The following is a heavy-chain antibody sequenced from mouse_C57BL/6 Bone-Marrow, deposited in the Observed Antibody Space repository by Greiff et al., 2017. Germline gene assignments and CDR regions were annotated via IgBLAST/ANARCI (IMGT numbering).Heavy chain of an antibody. CDR2: IHPNSGST. Sequence: VQLQQPGAELVKPGASVKLSCKASGYTFTSYWMHWVKQRPGQGLEWIGMIHPNSGSTNYNEKFKSKATLTVDKSSSTAYMQLSSLTSEDSAVYYCARIYDGYYDWYFDVWGTGTTVTVSS. V-gene: IGHV1-64*01. J-gene: IGHJ1*03. CDR3: ARIYDGYYDWYFDV. CDR1: GYTFTSYW. D-gene: IGHD2-3*01.